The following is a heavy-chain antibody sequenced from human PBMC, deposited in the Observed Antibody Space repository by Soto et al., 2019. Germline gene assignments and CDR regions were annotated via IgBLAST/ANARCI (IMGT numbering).Heavy chain of an antibody. CDR3: ARHGEYYDSSGYYYYYGMDV. D-gene: IGHD3-22*01. J-gene: IGHJ6*02. CDR1: GGSISSSSYY. CDR2: IYYSGST. Sequence: SETLSLTCTVSGGSISSSSYYWGWIRQPPGKGLEWIGSIYYSGSTYYNPSLKSRVTISVDTSKNQFSLKLSSVTAADTAVYYCARHGEYYDSSGYYYYYGMDVWGQGTTVTVSS. V-gene: IGHV4-39*01.